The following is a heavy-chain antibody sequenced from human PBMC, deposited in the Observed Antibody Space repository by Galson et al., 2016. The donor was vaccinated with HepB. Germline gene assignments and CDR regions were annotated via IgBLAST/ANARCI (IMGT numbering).Heavy chain of an antibody. V-gene: IGHV3-53*01. Sequence: SLRLSCAASGFTVSTSYMNWVRQSPGKGLEWVSVIYSSGNTYYADSVKGRFSISRDSSKNTLYLQMNSLRVEDTAVYYCTGGVVVTTIDYWGQGTLVTVSS. CDR2: IYSSGNT. CDR1: GFTVSTSY. CDR3: TGGVVVTTIDY. D-gene: IGHD2-21*02. J-gene: IGHJ4*02.